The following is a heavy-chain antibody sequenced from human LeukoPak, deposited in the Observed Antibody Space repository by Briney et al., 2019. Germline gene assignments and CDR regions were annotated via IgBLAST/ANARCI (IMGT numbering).Heavy chain of an antibody. CDR1: GGSFSGYY. D-gene: IGHD3-10*01. Sequence: SETLSLTCAVYGGSFSGYYWSWIRQPPGKGLEWIGEINHSGSTNCNPSLKSRVTISVDTSKNQFSLKLSSVTAADTAVYYCARGSGSYYIGFDYWGQGTLVTVSS. CDR3: ARGSGSYYIGFDY. CDR2: INHSGST. J-gene: IGHJ4*02. V-gene: IGHV4-34*01.